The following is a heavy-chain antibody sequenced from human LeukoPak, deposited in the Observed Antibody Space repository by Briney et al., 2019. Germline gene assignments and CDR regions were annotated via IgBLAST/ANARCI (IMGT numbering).Heavy chain of an antibody. D-gene: IGHD5-18*01. CDR1: GFTFSSYW. CDR3: AKENTARAFDI. CDR2: IKQDGSEK. Sequence: GGSLRLSCAASGFTFSSYWMSWVRQAPGKGLEGVANIKQDGSEKYYVDSVKGRFTISRDNAKNSLYLQMNSLRAEDTAVYYWAKENTARAFDIWGQGTMATVSS. J-gene: IGHJ3*02. V-gene: IGHV3-7*01.